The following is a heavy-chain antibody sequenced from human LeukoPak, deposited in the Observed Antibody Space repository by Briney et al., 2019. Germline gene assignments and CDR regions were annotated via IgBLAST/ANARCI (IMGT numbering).Heavy chain of an antibody. J-gene: IGHJ4*02. CDR1: GFTFRSYA. CDR3: ARDPGSSWSEMSFDY. CDR2: ISYDGTNK. V-gene: IGHV3-30-3*01. D-gene: IGHD6-13*01. Sequence: GGSLRLSCAASGFTFRSYAMHWVRQAPGKGLEWVAVISYDGTNKYYADSVKGRFTISRDNSKNTLYLQMNSLGAEDTAVYYCARDPGSSWSEMSFDYWGQGTLVTVSS.